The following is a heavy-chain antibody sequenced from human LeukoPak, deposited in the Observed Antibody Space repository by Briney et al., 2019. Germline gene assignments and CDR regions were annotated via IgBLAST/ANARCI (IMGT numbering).Heavy chain of an antibody. CDR1: GFPFSSYW. CDR3: TRVGYVDEGIDY. V-gene: IGHV3-7*04. CDR2: IKQDGSKK. D-gene: IGHD4-17*01. Sequence: GGSLRLSCVASGFPFSSYWMTWVRQAPGKGLEWVANIKQDGSKKSYVDSVKGRFTISRDNAKNSLYLQMNSLRAEDTAIYYCTRVGYVDEGIDYWGQGTLATVSS. J-gene: IGHJ4*02.